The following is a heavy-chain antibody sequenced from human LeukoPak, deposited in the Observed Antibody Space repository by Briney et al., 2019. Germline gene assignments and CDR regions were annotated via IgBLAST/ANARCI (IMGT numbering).Heavy chain of an antibody. CDR3: ARETYYDFWSGYYLLDY. J-gene: IGHJ4*02. Sequence: GGSLRLSCAASGLTVSSNYMSWVRQAPGKGLEWVSLISSGGSTYYADSVRGRFTISRDNSKNTLYLQMNSLRAEDTAVYYCARETYYDFWSGYYLLDYWGQGTLVTVSS. CDR2: ISSGGST. V-gene: IGHV3-66*01. CDR1: GLTVSSNY. D-gene: IGHD3-3*01.